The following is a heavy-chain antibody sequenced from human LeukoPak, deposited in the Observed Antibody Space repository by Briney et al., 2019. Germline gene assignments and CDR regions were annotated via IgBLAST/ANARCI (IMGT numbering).Heavy chain of an antibody. D-gene: IGHD1-14*01. J-gene: IGHJ1*01. V-gene: IGHV4-59*01. Sequence: NPSETLSLTCTVPGGSISNYHWNWSRQTPGKGLEWIGYIYYRGSPNYNPSLKSRVTISVDTSKNQFSLNLNSVTAADTAVYYCTRANVPYHRPPGIEYFQRWGPGTLVTVSS. CDR3: TRANVPYHRPPGIEYFQR. CDR2: IYYRGSP. CDR1: GGSISNYH.